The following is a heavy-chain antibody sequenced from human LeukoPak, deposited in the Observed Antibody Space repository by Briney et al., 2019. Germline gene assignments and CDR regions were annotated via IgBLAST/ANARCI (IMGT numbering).Heavy chain of an antibody. D-gene: IGHD1-7*01. CDR3: ARQTFIAGDNWNYVLNGDDALDI. CDR2: ITAYDGNT. J-gene: IGHJ3*02. V-gene: IGHV1-18*01. Sequence: ASVKVSCKASVSTFSRYGITWVRQAPGQGLEWMGWITAYDGNTNFAQNFQASVTMTTDTSTNTAYMELRSLRSDDTAVYYCARQTFIAGDNWNYVLNGDDALDIWGQGTMVTVSS. CDR1: VSTFSRYG.